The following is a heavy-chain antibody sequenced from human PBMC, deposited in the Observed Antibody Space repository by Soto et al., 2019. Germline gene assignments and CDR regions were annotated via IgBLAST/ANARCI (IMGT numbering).Heavy chain of an antibody. CDR1: GYDFTGYY. V-gene: IGHV1-2*02. D-gene: IGHD6-19*01. CDR3: ARGARSCWQLLDY. J-gene: IGHJ4*02. Sequence: ASVKVSCKASGYDFTGYYMHWARHAPEQGHEWMGSINPNSGGTHYAQKFQGRANMTRDTPISTAYMELSTHRTDATAVYYSARGARSCWQLLDYSGQGTLVTVSS. CDR2: INPNSGGT.